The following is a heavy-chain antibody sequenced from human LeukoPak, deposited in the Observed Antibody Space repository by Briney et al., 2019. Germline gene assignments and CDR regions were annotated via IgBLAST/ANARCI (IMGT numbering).Heavy chain of an antibody. D-gene: IGHD3-22*01. V-gene: IGHV3-21*01. CDR2: VSSGSAYI. Sequence: GGSLRPSCAASGFSFDTYTMNWVRQAPGRGLEWVSSVSSGSAYIAYADSVKGRFTISRDNAKNSLFMEINSLTAEDTAVYYCARGSYYDSSGYYWFDSWGQGTLVTVSS. J-gene: IGHJ5*01. CDR3: ARGSYYDSSGYYWFDS. CDR1: GFSFDTYT.